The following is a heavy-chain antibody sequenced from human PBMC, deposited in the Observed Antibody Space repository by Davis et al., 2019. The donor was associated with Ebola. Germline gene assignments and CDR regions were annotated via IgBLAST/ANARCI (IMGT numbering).Heavy chain of an antibody. CDR2: ISTNNGNP. CDR3: VRSPLSNGDLTY. J-gene: IGHJ4*02. CDR1: GYTFTNYP. Sequence: ASVKVSCKASGYTFTNYPMNWVRQAPGQGLEWMGWISTNNGNPKYAQGFTGRFVFSLDTSVNTAYLEISSLKPEDTAVYFCVRSPLSNGDLTYWGQGTLVTVSS. D-gene: IGHD4-17*01. V-gene: IGHV7-4-1*01.